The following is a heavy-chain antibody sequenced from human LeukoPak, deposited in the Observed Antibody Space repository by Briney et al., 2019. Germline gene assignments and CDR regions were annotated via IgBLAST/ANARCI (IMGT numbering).Heavy chain of an antibody. D-gene: IGHD1-7*01. CDR3: AKRVTGTILDY. CDR2: ISGSGGST. V-gene: IGHV3-23*01. J-gene: IGHJ4*02. Sequence: PGGSPRLSCAASGFIVSYSYMSWVRQAPGKGLEWVSAISGSGGSTYYADSVKGRFTISRDNSKNTLYLQMNSLRAEDTAVYYCAKRVTGTILDYWGQGTLVTVSS. CDR1: GFIVSYSY.